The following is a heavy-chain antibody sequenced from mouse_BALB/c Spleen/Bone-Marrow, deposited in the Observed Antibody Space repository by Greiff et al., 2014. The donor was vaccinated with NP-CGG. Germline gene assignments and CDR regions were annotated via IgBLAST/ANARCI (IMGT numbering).Heavy chain of an antibody. J-gene: IGHJ4*01. Sequence: DVKLVESGGGLVQPGGSRKLSCAASGFTFSSFGVHWVRQAPEKGLEWVAYISSGSSTIYYADTVKGRFTISRDNPKNTLFLQMTSLRSEDTAMYYCAAITTVVARYAMDYWGQGTSVTVSS. V-gene: IGHV5-17*02. CDR3: AAITTVVARYAMDY. CDR1: GFTFSSFG. D-gene: IGHD1-1*01. CDR2: ISSGSSTI.